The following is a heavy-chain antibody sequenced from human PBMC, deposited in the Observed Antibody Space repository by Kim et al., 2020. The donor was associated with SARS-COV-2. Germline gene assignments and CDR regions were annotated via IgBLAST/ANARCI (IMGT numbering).Heavy chain of an antibody. D-gene: IGHD3-16*02. CDR1: GYSFTTNW. Sequence: GESLKISCKGSGYSFTTNWITWVRQMPGKGLEWMGRIDPSDSYTNYSPSFQGHVTMSVDKSISTAYLQWSSLKASDTAMYYCASGMYRATILIPLDSWGQGTLVTVSS. CDR2: IDPSDSYT. J-gene: IGHJ4*02. V-gene: IGHV5-10-1*01. CDR3: ASGMYRATILIPLDS.